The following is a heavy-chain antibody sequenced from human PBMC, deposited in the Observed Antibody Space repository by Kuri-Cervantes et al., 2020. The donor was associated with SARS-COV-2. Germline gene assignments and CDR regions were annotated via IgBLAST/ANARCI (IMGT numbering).Heavy chain of an antibody. CDR1: GFTFSDYY. D-gene: IGHD2-2*01. CDR2: ISSSGST. V-gene: IGHV3-11*01. Sequence: GESLKISCAASGFTFSDYYMSWIRQAPGKGLEWVSYISSSGSTYYADSVKGRFTISRDNSKNTLYLQMNSLRAEDTAVYYCAKDLYCSSTSCYDNWFDPWGQGTLVTVSS. CDR3: AKDLYCSSTSCYDNWFDP. J-gene: IGHJ5*02.